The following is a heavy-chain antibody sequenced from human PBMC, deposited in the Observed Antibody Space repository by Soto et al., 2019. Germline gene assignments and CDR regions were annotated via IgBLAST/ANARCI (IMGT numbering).Heavy chain of an antibody. CDR2: IIPVFGTA. J-gene: IGHJ6*02. D-gene: IGHD4-17*01. CDR3: SRGDATKLVVTTYYGMDV. V-gene: IGHV1-69*12. CDR1: GGTLRNYG. Sequence: QVQLVQSGAEVKKPGSSVRVSCKASGGTLRNYGISWVRQAPGQGLEWMGGIIPVFGTANYAQKFQGRVTITADESTSTVYMDVTSLRSEDTAVYYCSRGDATKLVVTTYYGMDVWGQGTTVTVSS.